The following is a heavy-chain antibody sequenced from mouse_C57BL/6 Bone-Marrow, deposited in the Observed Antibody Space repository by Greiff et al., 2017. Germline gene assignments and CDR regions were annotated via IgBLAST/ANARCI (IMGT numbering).Heavy chain of an antibody. CDR2: LDPSDSYT. Sequence: QVQLQQPGAELVMPGASVKLSCKASGYTFTSYWMHWVKQRPGQGLEWIGALDPSDSYTNYNQKFKGKSTLTVDKSSSTAYMQLSSLTSEDSAVYYCARTPVDLLWLRRGWYYFDYWGQGTTLTVSS. D-gene: IGHD2-2*01. CDR3: ARTPVDLLWLRRGWYYFDY. CDR1: GYTFTSYW. J-gene: IGHJ2*01. V-gene: IGHV1-69*01.